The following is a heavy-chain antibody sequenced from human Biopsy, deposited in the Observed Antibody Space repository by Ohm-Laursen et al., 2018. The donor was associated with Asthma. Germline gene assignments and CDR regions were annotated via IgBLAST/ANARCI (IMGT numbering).Heavy chain of an antibody. J-gene: IGHJ5*02. CDR3: VRDKVVVVPGSKGPTDWFDP. CDR2: ISGYNGDT. V-gene: IGHV1-18*04. CDR1: GYTFSNYA. Sequence: ASVKVSCKASGYTFSNYAISWMRQAPGQGLEWMGWISGYNGDTKFAQNVKGRLSLTTDTSTSTAYMELRSLTSDDTAVYYCVRDKVVVVPGSKGPTDWFDPWGQGTLVTVSS. D-gene: IGHD2-15*01.